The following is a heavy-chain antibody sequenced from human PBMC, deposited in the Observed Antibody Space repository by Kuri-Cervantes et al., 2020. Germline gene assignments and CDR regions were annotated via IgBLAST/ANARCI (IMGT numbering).Heavy chain of an antibody. J-gene: IGHJ6*03. CDR1: GFTFSTYW. CDR2: ISSSSSTI. D-gene: IGHD6-6*01. CDR3: ARDVRLGGIMDV. Sequence: GGSLRLSCAASGFTFSTYWMSWVRQAPGKGLEWVSYISSSSSTIYYADSVKGRFTISRDNSKNTLYLQMNSLRAEDTAVYYCARDVRLGGIMDVWGKGTTVTVSS. V-gene: IGHV3-48*01.